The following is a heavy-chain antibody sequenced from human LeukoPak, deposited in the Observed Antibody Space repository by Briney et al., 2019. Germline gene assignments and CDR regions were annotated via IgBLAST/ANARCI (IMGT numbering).Heavy chain of an antibody. V-gene: IGHV3-7*01. CDR3: ARGVPYDSWSGPHYSDY. D-gene: IGHD3-3*01. CDR2: IKQDGSQE. Sequence: GGSLRLSCVASGFTFSNYAMSWVRQAPGKGLEWVAHIKQDGSQEYYVDSVKGRFTISRDSAKNSLYLQMNSLRAEDTAVYYCARGVPYDSWSGPHYSDYWGQGTLVTVSS. CDR1: GFTFSNYA. J-gene: IGHJ4*02.